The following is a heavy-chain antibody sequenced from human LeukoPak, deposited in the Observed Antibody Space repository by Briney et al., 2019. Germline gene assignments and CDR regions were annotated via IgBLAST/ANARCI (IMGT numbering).Heavy chain of an antibody. V-gene: IGHV4-59*01. CDR3: ARHMPWELPPGAYDY. CDR2: LYYMRGA. Sequence: SETLSLTCTVSGGSISGYYWSWSRQPPGKGVEWIGNLYYMRGAWYKSSLKSRVTTSVDTSRNEFSLKLSSVTAADTAVYFCARHMPWELPPGAYDYWGQGSLVTVSS. CDR1: GGSISGYY. J-gene: IGHJ4*02. D-gene: IGHD1-26*01.